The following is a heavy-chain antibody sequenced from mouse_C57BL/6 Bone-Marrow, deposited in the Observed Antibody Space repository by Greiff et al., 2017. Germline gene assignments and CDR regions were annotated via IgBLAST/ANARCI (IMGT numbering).Heavy chain of an antibody. Sequence: QVQLQQSGPELVKPGASVKISCKASGYAFSSSWMNWVKQRPGKGLEWIGRIYPGDGDPTYNGKFKGKATLTADKSSSTAYMQLSSLTSEDSAVXFCAIYDYESFAYWGQGTLVTVSA. D-gene: IGHD2-4*01. CDR1: GYAFSSSW. V-gene: IGHV1-82*01. J-gene: IGHJ3*01. CDR3: AIYDYESFAY. CDR2: IYPGDGDP.